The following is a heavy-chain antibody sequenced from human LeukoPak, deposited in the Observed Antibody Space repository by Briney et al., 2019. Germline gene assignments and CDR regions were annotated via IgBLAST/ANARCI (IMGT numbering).Heavy chain of an antibody. D-gene: IGHD5-18*01. J-gene: IGHJ6*03. V-gene: IGHV4-34*01. Sequence: SETLSLTCAVYGGSFSGYYWSWIRQPPGKGLEWIGEINHSGSTNYNPSLKSRVTISVDTSKNQFSLKLSSVTAADTAVYYCARVGPDTAMVSHYYYYMDVWGKGTTVTVSS. CDR2: INHSGST. CDR3: ARVGPDTAMVSHYYYYMDV. CDR1: GGSFSGYY.